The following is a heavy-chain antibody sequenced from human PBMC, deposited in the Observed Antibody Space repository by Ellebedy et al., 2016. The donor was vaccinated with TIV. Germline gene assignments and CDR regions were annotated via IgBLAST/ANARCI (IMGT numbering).Heavy chain of an antibody. Sequence: GESLKISCAASGFPFSGYWMHWVRQAPGKGLVWVSRINGDGISTVYADSVKGRFTISRDNAKKTLSLQMNSLRAEDTAVYYCAGDRDRNSFSFFEYWGQGILVTVSS. CDR1: GFPFSGYW. D-gene: IGHD6-6*01. CDR2: INGDGIST. V-gene: IGHV3-74*01. J-gene: IGHJ4*02. CDR3: AGDRDRNSFSFFEY.